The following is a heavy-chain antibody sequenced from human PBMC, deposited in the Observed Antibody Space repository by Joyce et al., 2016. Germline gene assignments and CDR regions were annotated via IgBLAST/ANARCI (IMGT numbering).Heavy chain of an antibody. CDR3: ARHGSGMNGGGDY. J-gene: IGHJ4*02. CDR2: INPNSGGT. CDR1: GYTFTGHY. Sequence: QVQLVQSGAEVKKPGASVKVSCKASGYTFTGHYMHWVRQAPGQGLEWRGWINPNSGGTNYAQKFQGRVTMTRDTSISTGYMELSRLRSDDTAVYYCARHGSGMNGGGDYWGQGTLVTVSS. D-gene: IGHD3-10*01. V-gene: IGHV1-2*02.